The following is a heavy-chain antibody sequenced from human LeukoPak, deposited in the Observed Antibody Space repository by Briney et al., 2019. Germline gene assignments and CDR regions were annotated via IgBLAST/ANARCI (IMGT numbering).Heavy chain of an antibody. CDR3: ARETRIVGASDAFDI. Sequence: SETLSLTCTVSGGTISSYYWSWIRQPPGKGLEWVGYIYYSGSTNYNPSLKSRVTISVDTSKNQFSLKLSSVTAADTAVYYCARETRIVGASDAFDIWGQGTMVTVSS. D-gene: IGHD1-26*01. V-gene: IGHV4-59*01. J-gene: IGHJ3*02. CDR2: IYYSGST. CDR1: GGTISSYY.